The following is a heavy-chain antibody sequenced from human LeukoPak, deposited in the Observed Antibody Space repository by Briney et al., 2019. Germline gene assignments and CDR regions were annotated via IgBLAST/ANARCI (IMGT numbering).Heavy chain of an antibody. CDR3: ARRGCRSTSCYDYYYYMDV. CDR2: IYSGGST. D-gene: IGHD2-2*01. Sequence: GGSLRLSCAASGFTFSSNYMSWVRQAPGKGLEWVSVIYSGGSTYYSDSVKGRFTISRDNSKNTLYLQMNSLRAEDTAVYYCARRGCRSTSCYDYYYYMDVWDKGTTVTVSS. CDR1: GFTFSSNY. V-gene: IGHV3-53*01. J-gene: IGHJ6*03.